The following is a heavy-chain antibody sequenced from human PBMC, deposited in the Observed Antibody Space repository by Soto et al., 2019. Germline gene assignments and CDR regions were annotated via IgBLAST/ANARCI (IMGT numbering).Heavy chain of an antibody. CDR2: IYHRGGT. J-gene: IGHJ6*02. Sequence: QVQLQESGPGLVKPSETLSFTCNVSGGSISSGGYYWSWIRQLPGKGLEWIGYIYHRGGTSYHPAINRQITISVETSKNQFTLKMTSVTAAYTAVYFCARAPGRMMNDLRYYYGLDIWGQGTTVTVSS. V-gene: IGHV4-31*02. CDR1: GGSISSGGYY. CDR3: ARAPGRMMNDLRYYYGLDI. D-gene: IGHD3-16*01.